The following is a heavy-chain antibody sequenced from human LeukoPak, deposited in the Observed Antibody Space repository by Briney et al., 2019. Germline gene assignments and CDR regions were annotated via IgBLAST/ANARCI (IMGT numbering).Heavy chain of an antibody. CDR3: ARDQASFCSGGGCPRGYYFDY. J-gene: IGHJ4*02. Sequence: PGGSLRLSCAASGFTVSSHYMSWVRQAPGKGLEWVSLTYSDGTTYYEDSVKGRFTVSRDNSKDTLYLQMNSLRAEDTAVYYCARDQASFCSGGGCPRGYYFDYWGQGTLVTVSS. CDR1: GFTVSSHY. D-gene: IGHD2-15*01. V-gene: IGHV3-53*01. CDR2: TYSDGTT.